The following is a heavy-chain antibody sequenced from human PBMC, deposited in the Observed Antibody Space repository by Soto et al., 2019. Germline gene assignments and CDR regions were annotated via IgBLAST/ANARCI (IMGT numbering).Heavy chain of an antibody. Sequence: QVQLVESGGGLVKPGGSLRLSCAASGFTFSDYYMSWIRQAPGKGLEWVSYISSSSSYTNDADSVKGRFTISRDNAKNSMYLQMNSLRAEDTAVYYCARGGPQWELAEWGQGTLVTVSS. CDR2: ISSSSSYT. J-gene: IGHJ4*02. D-gene: IGHD1-26*01. CDR1: GFTFSDYY. CDR3: ARGGPQWELAE. V-gene: IGHV3-11*06.